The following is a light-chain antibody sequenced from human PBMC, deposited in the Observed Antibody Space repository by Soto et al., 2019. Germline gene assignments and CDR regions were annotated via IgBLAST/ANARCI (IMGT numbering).Light chain of an antibody. J-gene: IGLJ1*01. Sequence: QSVLTQPASVSGSPGHSITISCTGTSSDVGGYNYVSWYQQHPGKAPKLMIYDVSNRPSGVSNRFSGSKSGNTASLTISGLQAEDEADYYCSSYTSSSTPYVFGTETKVTVL. CDR3: SSYTSSSTPYV. V-gene: IGLV2-14*01. CDR2: DVS. CDR1: SSDVGGYNY.